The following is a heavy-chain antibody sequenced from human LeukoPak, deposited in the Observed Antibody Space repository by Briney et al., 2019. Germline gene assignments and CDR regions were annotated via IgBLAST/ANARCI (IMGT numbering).Heavy chain of an antibody. Sequence: GGSLRLSCAASGFTFSGSAMHWVRQASGKGLEWIGRIRSKANSHATAYAASVKGRFTISRDDSKNTTYLQMNSLKTEDTAVYYCTRPGGSSTDCWGQGTLVTVSS. D-gene: IGHD6-13*01. CDR1: GFTFSGSA. V-gene: IGHV3-73*01. CDR3: TRPGGSSTDC. J-gene: IGHJ4*02. CDR2: IRSKANSHAT.